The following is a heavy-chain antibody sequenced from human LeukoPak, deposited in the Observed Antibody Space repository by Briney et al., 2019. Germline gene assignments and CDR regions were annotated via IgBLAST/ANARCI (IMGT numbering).Heavy chain of an antibody. J-gene: IGHJ5*02. CDR1: GYTFTGYY. D-gene: IGHD6-13*01. V-gene: IGHV1-2*02. Sequence: ASVKVSCKASGYTFTGYYMHWVRQAPGQGLEWMGWINTNSGGTNYAQKFQGRVTMTRDTSISTAYMELSRLRSDDTAVYYCARGAAAGRNWFDPWGQGTLVTVSS. CDR2: INTNSGGT. CDR3: ARGAAAGRNWFDP.